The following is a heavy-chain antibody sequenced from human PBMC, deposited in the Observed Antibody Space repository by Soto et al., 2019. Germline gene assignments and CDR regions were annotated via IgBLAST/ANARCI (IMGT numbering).Heavy chain of an antibody. J-gene: IGHJ4*02. CDR3: AKEGGLASPAGDYFDS. Sequence: ETLSLTCTVSGDSINSGTYYWAWFRQAPGKGLEWVAAVGRFGNTYYRDSVRGRFTISRDDSRNLVYLQMSRLRLDDTAVYFCAKEGGLASPAGDYFDSWGPGTLVTVSS. CDR2: VGRFGNT. V-gene: IGHV3-23*01. D-gene: IGHD6-19*01. CDR1: GDSINSGTYY.